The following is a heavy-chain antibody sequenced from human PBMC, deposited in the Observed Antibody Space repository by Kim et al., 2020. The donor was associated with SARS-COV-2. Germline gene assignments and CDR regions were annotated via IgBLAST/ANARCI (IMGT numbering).Heavy chain of an antibody. D-gene: IGHD3-16*01. J-gene: IGHJ6*02. CDR1: GFTFDDYA. CDR2: ISGDGGST. CDR3: AKEFHDRNYNYVWGSLLHGMDV. V-gene: IGHV3-43*02. Sequence: GGSLRLSRAASGFTFDDYAMHWVRQAPGKGLEWVSLISGDGGSTYYADSVKGRFTISRDNSKNSLYLQMNSLRTEDTALYYCAKEFHDRNYNYVWGSLLHGMDVWGQGTTVTVSS.